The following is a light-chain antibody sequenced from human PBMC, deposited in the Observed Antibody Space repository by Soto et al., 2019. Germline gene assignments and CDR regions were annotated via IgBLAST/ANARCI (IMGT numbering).Light chain of an antibody. J-gene: IGKJ1*01. V-gene: IGKV3-15*01. CDR2: GAS. CDR3: QQYDNWPQT. CDR1: QSVSSD. Sequence: EIVMTQSPSTLSVSPGERATFSCRASQSVSSDLAWYQHKPGQAPRLLIYGASTRATGIPARFSGRGSGTEFTLTISSLQSVDFAVYYCQQYDNWPQTFGQGTKVDTK.